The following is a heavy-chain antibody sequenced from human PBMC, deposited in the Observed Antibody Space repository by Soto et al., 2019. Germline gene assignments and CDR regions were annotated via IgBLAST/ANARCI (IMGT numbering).Heavy chain of an antibody. CDR1: GFTLSSYS. J-gene: IGHJ4*02. CDR2: ISSSSSYI. CDR3: ARALGLRYFDWLDY. D-gene: IGHD3-9*01. V-gene: IGHV3-21*01. Sequence: GGSLILSCYASGFTLSSYSMHWVRQAPGKGLEWVSSISSSSSYIYYADSVKGRFTISRDNAKNSLYLQMNSLRAEDTAVYYCARALGLRYFDWLDYWGQGTLVTVS.